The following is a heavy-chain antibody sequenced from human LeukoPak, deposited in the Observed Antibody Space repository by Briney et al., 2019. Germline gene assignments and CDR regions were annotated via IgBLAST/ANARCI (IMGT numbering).Heavy chain of an antibody. CDR1: GFTIRNLW. CDR3: ARDHDGDFDY. Sequence: GGSLRLSCAVSGFTIRNLWMTWVRQAPGKGLECVANIKGDGSEKNYVDSVKGRFTISRDDAKNSLYLQMNSLRAEDTAVYYCARDHDGDFDYWGQGTLVTVSS. J-gene: IGHJ4*02. D-gene: IGHD4-17*01. V-gene: IGHV3-7*01. CDR2: IKGDGSEK.